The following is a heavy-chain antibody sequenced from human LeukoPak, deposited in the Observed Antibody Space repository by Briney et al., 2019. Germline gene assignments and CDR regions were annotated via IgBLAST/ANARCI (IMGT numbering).Heavy chain of an antibody. CDR3: ARGPIQSHYDFWSGYYRKYNWFDP. Sequence: SETLSLTCAVYGGSFSGYYWSWIRQPPGKGLEWIGEINHSGSTNYNPSLKSRVTISVNTSKNQFSLKLSSVTAADTAVYYCARGPIQSHYDFWSGYYRKYNWFDPWGQGTLVTVSS. J-gene: IGHJ5*02. CDR1: GGSFSGYY. CDR2: INHSGST. D-gene: IGHD3-3*01. V-gene: IGHV4-34*01.